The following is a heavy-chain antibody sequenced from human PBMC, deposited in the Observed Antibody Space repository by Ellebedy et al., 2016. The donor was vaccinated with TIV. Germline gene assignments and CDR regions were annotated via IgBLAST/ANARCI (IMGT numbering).Heavy chain of an antibody. CDR2: ITSSSNII. V-gene: IGHV3-48*01. D-gene: IGHD2-2*01. J-gene: IGHJ4*02. CDR1: GFSFSDYS. Sequence: GESLKISCAASGFSFSDYSMNWFRQAPGKGLEWVSYITSSSNIIYYADSVRGRFTISRDNAKNSLYLQMNSLRAADTAVYYCARDREPLYAPPNYWGQGTLVTVSS. CDR3: ARDREPLYAPPNY.